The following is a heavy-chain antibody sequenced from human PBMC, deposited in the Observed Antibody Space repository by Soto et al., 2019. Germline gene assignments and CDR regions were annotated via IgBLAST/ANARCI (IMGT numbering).Heavy chain of an antibody. CDR3: ARPPRYCSSTSCYEGLRGGMDYYMDV. CDR1: GGSFSGYY. J-gene: IGHJ6*03. CDR2: INHSGST. D-gene: IGHD2-2*01. Sequence: SETLSLTCAVYGGSFSGYYWSWIRQPPGKGLEWIGEINHSGSTNYNPSLKSRVTISVDTSKNQFSLKLSSVTAADTAVYYCARPPRYCSSTSCYEGLRGGMDYYMDVWGKGTTVTVSS. V-gene: IGHV4-34*01.